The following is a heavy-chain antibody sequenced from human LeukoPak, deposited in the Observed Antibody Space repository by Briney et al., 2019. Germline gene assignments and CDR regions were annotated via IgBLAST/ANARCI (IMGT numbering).Heavy chain of an antibody. V-gene: IGHV1-69*04. J-gene: IGHJ4*02. CDR1: GGTFTIYA. CDR3: ARGLMAGPLYYFDY. D-gene: IGHD5-24*01. Sequence: GASVTVSSMASGGTFTIYAISWVRQAPGQGREWMGRIIPILGIPNYAQKLQGRVTITADKSTSTAYMELSSLRSEDTAVYYCARGLMAGPLYYFDYWGQGTLVTVSS. CDR2: IIPILGIP.